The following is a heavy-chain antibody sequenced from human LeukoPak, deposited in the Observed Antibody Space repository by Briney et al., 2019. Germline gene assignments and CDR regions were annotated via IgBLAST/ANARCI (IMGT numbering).Heavy chain of an antibody. D-gene: IGHD6-19*01. CDR3: ARDYHSSGWYRAKSSEYFRH. J-gene: IGHJ1*01. CDR1: GFTFSSYS. CDR2: ISSSSSYI. Sequence: GVSLRLSCAASGFTFSSYSMNWVRQAPGKGLEWVSSISSSSSYIYYADSVKGLFTISRDNAKNSLYLQMNSLSAEDTAVCYCARDYHSSGWYRAKSSEYFRHWGQGTLVTVSS. V-gene: IGHV3-21*01.